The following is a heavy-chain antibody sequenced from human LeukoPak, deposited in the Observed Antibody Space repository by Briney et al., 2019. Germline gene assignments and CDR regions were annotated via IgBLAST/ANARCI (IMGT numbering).Heavy chain of an antibody. CDR2: IYYSGST. CDR1: GGSISSGGYY. Sequence: SETLSLTCTVSGGSISSGGYYWSWIRQHPGKGLEWIGYIYYSGSTYYNPSLKSRVTISVDTSKNQLSLKLSSVTAADTAVYCCASSTPDYYGSGSYYNGAFDYWGQGTLVTVSS. D-gene: IGHD3-10*01. V-gene: IGHV4-31*03. J-gene: IGHJ4*02. CDR3: ASSTPDYYGSGSYYNGAFDY.